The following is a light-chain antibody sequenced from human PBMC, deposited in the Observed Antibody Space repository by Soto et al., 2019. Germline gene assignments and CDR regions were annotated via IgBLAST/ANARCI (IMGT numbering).Light chain of an antibody. CDR1: QSVSSN. CDR2: GAA. V-gene: IGKV3-15*01. J-gene: IGKJ1*01. Sequence: EIVMTQSPATLSVSPGERATLSCRASQSVSSNLAWYQQKPRQAPRLLIYGAATSVTGSPARFSGTGSGTEFSLTISSRQSEDYALYYCQQYNDWHLTFGQGTKVDI. CDR3: QQYNDWHLT.